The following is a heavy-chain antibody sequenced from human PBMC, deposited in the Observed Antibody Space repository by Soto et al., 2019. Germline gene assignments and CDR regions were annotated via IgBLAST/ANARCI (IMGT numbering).Heavy chain of an antibody. CDR2: IGTAGDP. CDR1: GFTFSSYD. V-gene: IGHV3-13*05. D-gene: IGHD6-13*01. J-gene: IGHJ6*02. CDR3: ARSKAAAGTYYYYGMDV. Sequence: GSLRLSCAASGFTFSSYDMHWVRQATGKGLEWVSAIGTAGDPYYPGSVKGRFTISRENAKNSLYLQMNSLRAGDTAVYYCARSKAAAGTYYYYGMDVWGQGTTVTVSS.